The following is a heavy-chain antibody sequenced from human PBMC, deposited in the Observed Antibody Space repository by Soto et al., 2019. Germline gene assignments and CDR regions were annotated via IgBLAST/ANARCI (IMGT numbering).Heavy chain of an antibody. CDR2: IYYSGST. Sequence: PSETLSLTCTVSGGSISSSSYYWGWIRQPPGKGLEWIGSIYYSGSTYYNPSLKSRVTISVDTSKNQFSLKLSSVTAADTAVYYCARHWGYYDILTGYFETYYFDYWGQGTLVTVSS. D-gene: IGHD3-9*01. V-gene: IGHV4-39*01. CDR3: ARHWGYYDILTGYFETYYFDY. CDR1: GGSISSSSYY. J-gene: IGHJ4*02.